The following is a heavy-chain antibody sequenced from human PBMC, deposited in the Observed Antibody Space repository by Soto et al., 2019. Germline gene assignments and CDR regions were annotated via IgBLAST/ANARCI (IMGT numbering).Heavy chain of an antibody. J-gene: IGHJ4*02. CDR3: AREGSYSAYNFAHGIQLWSFDF. D-gene: IGHD5-12*01. V-gene: IGHV4-4*07. CDR1: GGSINTFY. Sequence: QVRLQESGPGLLKPSETLSLTCTVSGGSINTFYWSWVRQPAGKGLEWIGRIFSSGSTIFNHSLGSRVAMSVDTSKNHFSLNLSSVTAADMAVYYCAREGSYSAYNFAHGIQLWSFDFWGQGALVTVSS. CDR2: IFSSGST.